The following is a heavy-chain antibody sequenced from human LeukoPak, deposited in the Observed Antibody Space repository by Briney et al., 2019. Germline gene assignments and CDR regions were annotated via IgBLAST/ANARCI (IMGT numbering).Heavy chain of an antibody. Sequence: GGSLRLSCAASGFTLSGSAMHWVRQASGKGLEWVGRIRSKANSYATAYAASVKGRFTISRDDSKNTAYLQMNSLKTEDTAVYYCTRQITMVRGVIIHDAFDIWGQGTMVTVSS. CDR1: GFTLSGSA. V-gene: IGHV3-73*01. CDR2: IRSKANSYAT. D-gene: IGHD3-10*01. J-gene: IGHJ3*02. CDR3: TRQITMVRGVIIHDAFDI.